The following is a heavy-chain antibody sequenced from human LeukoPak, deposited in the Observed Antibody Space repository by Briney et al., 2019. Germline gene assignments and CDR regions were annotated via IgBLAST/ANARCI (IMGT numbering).Heavy chain of an antibody. CDR3: ARVLLPRRGGYSLHAFDI. Sequence: ASVKVSCKASGGTFSSYAISWVRQAPGQGLEWMGGIIPIFGTANYAQKFQGRVTITADESTSTAYMELSSLRSEDTAVYYCARVLLPRRGGYSLHAFDIWGQGTMVTVSS. J-gene: IGHJ3*02. CDR2: IIPIFGTA. V-gene: IGHV1-69*13. CDR1: GGTFSSYA. D-gene: IGHD3-22*01.